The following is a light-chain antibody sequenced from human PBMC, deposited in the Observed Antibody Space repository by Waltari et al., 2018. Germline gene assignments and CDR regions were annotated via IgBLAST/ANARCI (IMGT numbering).Light chain of an antibody. J-gene: IGKJ2*01. V-gene: IGKV2-28*01. CDR3: MQALQTPPT. CDR1: QSLLHSNGYNY. CDR2: LGS. Sequence: DIVMTQSPLSLPVTLGVPASIPCRSSQSLLHSNGYNYLDWYLQKPGQSPQLLIYLGSNRASGVPDRFSGSGSGTDFTLKISRVEAEDVGVYYCMQALQTPPTFGQGTKLEIK.